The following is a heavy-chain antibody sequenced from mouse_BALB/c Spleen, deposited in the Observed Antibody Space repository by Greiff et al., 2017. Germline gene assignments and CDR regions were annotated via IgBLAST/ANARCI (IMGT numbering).Heavy chain of an antibody. J-gene: IGHJ2*01. CDR2: INPSTGYT. CDR3: ARFPHYYGSSYGY. Sequence: QVQLQQSGAELAKPGASVEMSCKASGYTFTSYWMHWVKQRPGQGLEWIGYINPSTGYTEYNQKFKDKATLTADKSSSTAYMQLSSLTSEDSAVYYCARFPHYYGSSYGYWGQGTTLTVSS. CDR1: GYTFTSYW. V-gene: IGHV1-7*01. D-gene: IGHD1-1*01.